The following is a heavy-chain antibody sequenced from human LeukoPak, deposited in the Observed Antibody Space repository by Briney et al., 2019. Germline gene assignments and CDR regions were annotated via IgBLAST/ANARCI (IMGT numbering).Heavy chain of an antibody. CDR1: GFTFSSYW. CDR2: IKQDGSEK. CDR3: ARRGTSSSWAHFDY. J-gene: IGHJ4*02. D-gene: IGHD6-13*01. V-gene: IGHV3-7*05. Sequence: GGSLRLSCAASGFTFSSYWMTWVRQALGKGLEWVAKIKQDGSEKYYVDSVKGQFTISRDNAKKSLYLHMNSLGAEDTAVYYCARRGTSSSWAHFDYWGRGTLVTVSS.